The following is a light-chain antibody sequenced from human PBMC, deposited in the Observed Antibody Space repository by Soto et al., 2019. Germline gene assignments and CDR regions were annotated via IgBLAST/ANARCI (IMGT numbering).Light chain of an antibody. CDR1: QSVSSY. J-gene: IGKJ1*01. CDR2: DAS. CDR3: QQRSNWT. V-gene: IGKV3-11*01. Sequence: IVLTQSPCTLALPSGEGAPLTCRASQSVSSYLAWYQQKPGQAPRLLIYDASDRATGIPARFSGSGSGTDFTLTISSLEPEDFAVYYCQQRSNWTFGQGTKVDIK.